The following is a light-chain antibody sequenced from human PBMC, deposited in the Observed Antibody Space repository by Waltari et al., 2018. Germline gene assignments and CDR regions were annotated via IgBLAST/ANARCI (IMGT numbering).Light chain of an antibody. J-gene: IGKJ2*01. V-gene: IGKV1-6*01. CDR1: QGIRND. Sequence: AFQITQLPSSLPPSVGDRAPTTSGPSQGIRNDLGWYQQKPGKAPKLLIYAASSLQSGVPSRFIGTGSGTDFTLIISSLQPEDFATYYCLQDYDYPPTFGQGTKLEIK. CDR3: LQDYDYPPT. CDR2: AAS.